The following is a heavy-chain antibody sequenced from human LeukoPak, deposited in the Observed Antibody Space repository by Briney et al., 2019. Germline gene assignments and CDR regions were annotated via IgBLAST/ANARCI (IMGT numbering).Heavy chain of an antibody. CDR2: TYYRSQWNN. V-gene: IGHV6-1*01. CDR3: ARGRIGTTRYFDY. Sequence: SQTLSLTCAVSGDTVSTNSAAWNWIRQSPWRGLEWLGRTYYRSQWNNEYALTVKSRMIVSPDTAKNQFSLPLNSVTPEDTAVYYCARGRIGTTRYFDYWGQGILVTVSS. J-gene: IGHJ4*02. CDR1: GDTVSTNSAA. D-gene: IGHD1-1*01.